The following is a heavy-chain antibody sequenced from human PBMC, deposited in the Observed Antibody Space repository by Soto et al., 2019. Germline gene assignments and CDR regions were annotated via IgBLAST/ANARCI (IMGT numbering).Heavy chain of an antibody. D-gene: IGHD3-22*01. V-gene: IGHV3-48*03. CDR1: GFTFSSYE. Sequence: PGGSLRLSCAASGFTFSSYEMNWVRQAPGKGLEWVSYISSSGSTIYYADSVKGRFTISRDNAKNSLYLQMNSLRAEDTAVYYCARREDYYDSSGYYSIFDYWGQGTLVTVSS. CDR3: ARREDYYDSSGYYSIFDY. J-gene: IGHJ4*02. CDR2: ISSSGSTI.